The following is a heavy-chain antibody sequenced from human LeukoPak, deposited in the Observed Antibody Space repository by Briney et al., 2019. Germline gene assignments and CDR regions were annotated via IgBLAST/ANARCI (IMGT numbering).Heavy chain of an antibody. D-gene: IGHD3-10*01. CDR2: IYTSGST. CDR3: ARHVYYGSGNYYYGIDV. J-gene: IGHJ6*02. Sequence: PSQTLSLTCTVSGGSISSGSYYWSWIRQPAGKGLEWIGRIYTSGSTNYSPSLKSRVTISVDTSKNQFSLKLSSVTAADTAVYYCARHVYYGSGNYYYGIDVWGQGTTVTVSS. CDR1: GGSISSGSYY. V-gene: IGHV4-61*02.